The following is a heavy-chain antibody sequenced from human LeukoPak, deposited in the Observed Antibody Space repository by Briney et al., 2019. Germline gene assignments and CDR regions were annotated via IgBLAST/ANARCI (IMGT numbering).Heavy chain of an antibody. CDR2: ITSSGSTI. D-gene: IGHD2-2*02. V-gene: IGHV3-11*04. J-gene: IGHJ3*02. Sequence: PGGSLRLSCAASGFTCSNFYMSWLRQAPGKGLEWVSYITSSGSTIDYAESVKGRFTISRDNAKNSLYLQMSSLRAEDTAVYYCAREYLNGFDIWGQGTMVTVSS. CDR3: AREYLNGFDI. CDR1: GFTCSNFY.